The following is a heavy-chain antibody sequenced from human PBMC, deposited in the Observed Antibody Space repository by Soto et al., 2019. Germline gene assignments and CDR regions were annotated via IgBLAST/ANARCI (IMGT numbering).Heavy chain of an antibody. CDR2: IYYSGST. Sequence: PSETLSLTCTVSGGSISSSSYYWGWIRQPPGQGLEWIGSIYYSGSTYYNPSLKSRVTISVDTSKNQFSLKLSSVTAADTAVYYCARYKVGRDYDILTGYYFSGYYGMDVWGQGTTVT. J-gene: IGHJ6*02. CDR3: ARYKVGRDYDILTGYYFSGYYGMDV. CDR1: GGSISSSSYY. D-gene: IGHD3-9*01. V-gene: IGHV4-39*01.